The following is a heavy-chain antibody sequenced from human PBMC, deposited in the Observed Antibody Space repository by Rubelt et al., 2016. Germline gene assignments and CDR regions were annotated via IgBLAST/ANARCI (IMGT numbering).Heavy chain of an antibody. CDR3: ARAASTVTTLLDLGY. Sequence: QVQLVQSGAEVKKPGASVKVSCKASGYTFTSYYMHWVRQAPGQGLEWMGIINPSGGSTSYAQKFQGRVSMTRDTSTSTVYMERSSLRSEDTAVYYGARAASTVTTLLDLGYWGQGTLVTVSS. J-gene: IGHJ4*02. CDR1: GYTFTSYY. D-gene: IGHD4-17*01. V-gene: IGHV1-46*01. CDR2: INPSGGST.